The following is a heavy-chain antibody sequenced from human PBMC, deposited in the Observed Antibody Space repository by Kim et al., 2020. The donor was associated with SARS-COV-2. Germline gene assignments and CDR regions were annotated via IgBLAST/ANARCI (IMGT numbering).Heavy chain of an antibody. CDR2: ISRGDNT. D-gene: IGHD3-10*01. CDR1: GLTVSGNY. Sequence: GGSLRLSCTASGLTVSGNYIFWVRQAPGKGLEWISVISRGDNTYYADSAKGRFTISRHNSKNIFYLQMNSLRPEETAVYFCSRGMVRGVDDYYFYAMDVWGQGTTVTVSS. CDR3: SRGMVRGVDDYYFYAMDV. V-gene: IGHV3-53*04. J-gene: IGHJ6*02.